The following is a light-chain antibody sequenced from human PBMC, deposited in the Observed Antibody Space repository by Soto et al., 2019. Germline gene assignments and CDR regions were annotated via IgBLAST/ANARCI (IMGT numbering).Light chain of an antibody. CDR3: TSYTSSSTQV. CDR1: SSNVGGYDY. Sequence: QSVLTQPASVSGCPGQSITISCTGTSSNVGGYDYVSWYQQHPGTAPRLIIFEVTNRPSGVSNRFSGSLTISGLQAEDEADYYCTSYTSSSTQVFGTGTKVTVL. CDR2: EVT. V-gene: IGLV2-14*01. J-gene: IGLJ1*01.